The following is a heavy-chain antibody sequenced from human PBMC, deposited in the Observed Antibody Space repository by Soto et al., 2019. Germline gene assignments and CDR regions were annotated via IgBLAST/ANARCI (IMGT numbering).Heavy chain of an antibody. J-gene: IGHJ6*03. CDR3: AKVPDPVYYYYYMDV. CDR1: GFTFSSYA. V-gene: IGHV3-23*01. Sequence: GGSLRLSCAASGFTFSSYAMSWVRQAPGKGLEWVSAISGSGGSTYYADSVKGRYTISRDNSKNTLYLQMNSLRAEDTAVYYCAKVPDPVYYYYYMDVWGKGTTVTVSS. CDR2: ISGSGGST.